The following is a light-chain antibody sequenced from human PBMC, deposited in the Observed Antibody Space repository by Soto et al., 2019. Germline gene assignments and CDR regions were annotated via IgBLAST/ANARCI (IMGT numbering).Light chain of an antibody. CDR1: SGDVGGYAY. Sequence: QSVLTQPASVSGSPGQSITISCTGTSGDVGGYAYVSWYQQHPAKAPQLIIYDVSNRPSGVSNRFSGSRSGNTASLTISGLQAEDEADYYRNSYRYGSTYVFGTGTKVTVL. CDR2: DVS. CDR3: NSYRYGSTYV. J-gene: IGLJ1*01. V-gene: IGLV2-14*01.